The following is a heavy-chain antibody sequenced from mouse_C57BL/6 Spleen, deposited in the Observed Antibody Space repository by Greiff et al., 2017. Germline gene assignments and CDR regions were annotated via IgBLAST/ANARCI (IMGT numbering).Heavy chain of an antibody. CDR1: GYSITSGYY. V-gene: IGHV3-6*01. CDR3: ARDYDYDGPAWFAY. J-gene: IGHJ3*01. D-gene: IGHD2-4*01. CDR2: ISYDGCN. Sequence: EVQLQQSGPGLVKPSQSLSLTCSVTGYSITSGYYWNWIRQFPGNKLEWMGYISYDGCNNYNPSLKNRISITRDTSKNQFFLKLNSVTTEDTATYYCARDYDYDGPAWFAYWGQGTLVTVSA.